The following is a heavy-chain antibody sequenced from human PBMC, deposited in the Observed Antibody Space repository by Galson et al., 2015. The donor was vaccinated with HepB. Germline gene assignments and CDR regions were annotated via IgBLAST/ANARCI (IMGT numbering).Heavy chain of an antibody. J-gene: IGHJ6*02. CDR1: GFTFSRYG. CDR3: AGARLGHCSGDTCHDYYYGLNV. CDR2: ISYDGSNE. Sequence: SLRLSCAASGFTFSRYGMHWVRQAPGKGLEWMAVISYDGSNEYYADFVKGRFTVSRDNSKNTVSLQMNRLRDEDTAVYYCAGARLGHCSGDTCHDYYYGLNVWGQGTTVTVSS. V-gene: IGHV3-30*03. D-gene: IGHD2-15*01.